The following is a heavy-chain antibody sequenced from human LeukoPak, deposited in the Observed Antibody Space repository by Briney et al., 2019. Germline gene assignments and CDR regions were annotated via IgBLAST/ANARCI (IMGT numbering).Heavy chain of an antibody. V-gene: IGHV3-73*01. CDR2: IRSKASSYAT. CDR1: GFTFSGSA. D-gene: IGHD3-22*01. CDR3: TIESRTYYYDSSGFN. J-gene: IGHJ4*02. Sequence: GGSLRLSCAASGFTFSGSAMHWVRQASGKGLEWVGRIRSKASSYATAYAASVKGRFTISRDDSKNTAYLQMNSLKTEDTAVYYCTIESRTYYYDSSGFNWGQGTLVSVSS.